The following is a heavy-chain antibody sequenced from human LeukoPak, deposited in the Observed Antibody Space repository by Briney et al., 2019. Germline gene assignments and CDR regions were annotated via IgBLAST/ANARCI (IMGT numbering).Heavy chain of an antibody. CDR3: ARDGDSSGYHYNYYYYGMDV. V-gene: IGHV3-53*01. CDR1: GFTVNNNY. J-gene: IGHJ6*02. Sequence: GGSLRLSCAASGFTVNNNYMSWVRQAPGKGLEWVSVIYIGSSTYYADFVKGRFTISRDNSKNTVYLQMNSLRAEDTAVYYCARDGDSSGYHYNYYYYGMDVWGQGTLVTVSS. D-gene: IGHD3-22*01. CDR2: IYIGSST.